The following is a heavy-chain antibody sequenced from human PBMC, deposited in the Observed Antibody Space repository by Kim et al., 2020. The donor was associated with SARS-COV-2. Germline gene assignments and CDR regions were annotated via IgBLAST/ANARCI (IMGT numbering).Heavy chain of an antibody. V-gene: IGHV3-33*08. CDR1: GFTFSNYG. D-gene: IGHD2-21*02. Sequence: GGSLRLSCAASGFTFSNYGMHWVRQAPGKGLEWVAVIRYDGSNKYYADFVKGRFTISRDDSKNTLYLQMNSLRAEDTAVYYCASGGNSGYYYGMDVWGQGTTVTVSS. CDR3: ASGGNSGYYYGMDV. CDR2: IRYDGSNK. J-gene: IGHJ6*02.